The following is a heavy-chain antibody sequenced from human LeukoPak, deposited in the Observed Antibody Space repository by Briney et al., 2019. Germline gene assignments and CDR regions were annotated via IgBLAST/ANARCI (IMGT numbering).Heavy chain of an antibody. CDR1: GGTFSSYA. V-gene: IGHV1-69*06. J-gene: IGHJ6*03. Sequence: PSASVKVSCNASGGTFSSYAISWVRQAPGQGPEWMGGIIPVFGTANYAQKFQGRVTITADKSTSTAYMELSSLRSEDTAVYYCARENYYDSSGYYMDVWGKGTTVTVSS. CDR2: IIPVFGTA. CDR3: ARENYYDSSGYYMDV. D-gene: IGHD3-22*01.